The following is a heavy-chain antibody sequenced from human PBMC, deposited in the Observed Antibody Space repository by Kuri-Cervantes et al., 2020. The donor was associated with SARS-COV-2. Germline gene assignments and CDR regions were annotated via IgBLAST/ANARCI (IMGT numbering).Heavy chain of an antibody. J-gene: IGHJ4*02. Sequence: ASVKVSCKASGYTFTSYGISWVRQAPGQGLEWMGWISAYNGNTNYAQKLQGRATMTTDTFTSTAYMELRSLRSDDTAVYYCARGHENYYDSSGYYLDYWGQGTLVTVSS. CDR2: ISAYNGNT. D-gene: IGHD3-22*01. V-gene: IGHV1-18*01. CDR3: ARGHENYYDSSGYYLDY. CDR1: GYTFTSYG.